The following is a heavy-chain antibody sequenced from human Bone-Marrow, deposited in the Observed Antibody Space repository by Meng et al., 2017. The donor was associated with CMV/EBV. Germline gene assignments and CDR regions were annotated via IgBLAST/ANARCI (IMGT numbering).Heavy chain of an antibody. D-gene: IGHD2-2*02. J-gene: IGHJ6*02. CDR2: ISGSGGST. V-gene: IGHV3-23*01. Sequence: GGSLRLSCAASGFTFSSYAMSWVRQAPGKGLERVSAISGSGGSTYYADSVKGRFTISRDNSKNTLYLQMNSLRAEDTAVYYRAKAHIRCSSTSCYTVENYYYYGMDVWGPGPTVTGAS. CDR1: GFTFSSYA. CDR3: AKAHIRCSSTSCYTVENYYYYGMDV.